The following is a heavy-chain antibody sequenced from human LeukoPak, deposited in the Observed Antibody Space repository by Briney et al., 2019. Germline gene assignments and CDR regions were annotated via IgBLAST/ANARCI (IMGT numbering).Heavy chain of an antibody. V-gene: IGHV4-4*09. J-gene: IGHJ4*02. D-gene: IGHD3-16*01. CDR3: ARRRGGFGEGEFDS. CDR1: SGAISSYF. Sequence: PSETLSLTCTVSSGAISSYFWDWVRQAPGKGLEWIGFIHVSGSTNSSPSLKSRVTISLDTSKNQFSLRLISVTAADTAIYYCARRRGGFGEGEFDSCGPGTLVTVSS. CDR2: IHVSGST.